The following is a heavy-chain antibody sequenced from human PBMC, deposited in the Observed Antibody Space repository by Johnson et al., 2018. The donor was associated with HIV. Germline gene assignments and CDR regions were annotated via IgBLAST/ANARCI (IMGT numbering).Heavy chain of an antibody. D-gene: IGHD4-11*01. J-gene: IGHJ3*01. CDR3: AKETRDSRSAFDV. V-gene: IGHV3-30*02. CDR2: IQFDGSHK. CDR1: GFSFSNYA. Sequence: QVQLVESGGGVVQPGGSLRLTCKASGFSFSNYAIHWVRPAPGKGLEWVTFIQFDGSHKYSADFVTGRFTISRDTSKKSVFLQMNNLRPEDTAVYYCAKETRDSRSAFDVWGQGTLVTVSS.